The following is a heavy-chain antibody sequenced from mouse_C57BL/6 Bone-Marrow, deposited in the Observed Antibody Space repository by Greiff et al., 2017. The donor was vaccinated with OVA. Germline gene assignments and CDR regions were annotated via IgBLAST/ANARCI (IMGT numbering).Heavy chain of an antibody. V-gene: IGHV1-81*01. CDR1: GYTFTSYG. CDR3: ARWGYYGSTRAMDY. Sequence: QVQLQQSGAELARPGASVKLSCKASGYTFTSYGISWVKQRTGQGLEWIGEIYPRSGNTYYNEKFKGKATLTADKSSSTAYMELRSLTSEDSAVYFCARWGYYGSTRAMDYWGQGTSVTVSS. CDR2: IYPRSGNT. J-gene: IGHJ4*01. D-gene: IGHD1-1*01.